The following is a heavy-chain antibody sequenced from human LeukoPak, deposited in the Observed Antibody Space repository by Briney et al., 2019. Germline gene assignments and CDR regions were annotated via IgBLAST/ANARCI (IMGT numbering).Heavy chain of an antibody. Sequence: GGSLRLSCAASGFTVSSNYMSWVRQAPGKGLEWVAVIYSGGSTYYADSVKGRFTISRDNSKNTLYLQMNSLRAEDTAVYYCARDYRGDYEVEYFDYWGQGTLVTVSS. J-gene: IGHJ4*02. CDR1: GFTVSSNY. CDR2: IYSGGST. CDR3: ARDYRGDYEVEYFDY. D-gene: IGHD4-17*01. V-gene: IGHV3-53*01.